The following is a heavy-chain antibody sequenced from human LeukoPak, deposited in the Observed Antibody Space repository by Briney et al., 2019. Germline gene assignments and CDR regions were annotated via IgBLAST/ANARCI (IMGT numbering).Heavy chain of an antibody. J-gene: IGHJ6*03. V-gene: IGHV4-61*02. D-gene: IGHD2-15*01. CDR1: GVSITSGSYY. CDR3: ARGGYCSGGSCFIYYYYYMDV. CDR2: IYTSGST. Sequence: SQTLSLTCTVSGVSITSGSYYWSWFRQPAGKGLEWIGRIYTSGSTNYNPSLKSRVTISVDTSKNQFSLKLCSVTAADTAVYYCARGGYCSGGSCFIYYYYYMDVWGKGTTVTISS.